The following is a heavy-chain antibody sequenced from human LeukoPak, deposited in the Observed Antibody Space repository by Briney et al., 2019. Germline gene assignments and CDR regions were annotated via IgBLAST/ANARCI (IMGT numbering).Heavy chain of an antibody. CDR1: GFTFSSYA. V-gene: IGHV3-23*01. CDR3: AKDRGSGWYNWFDP. J-gene: IGHJ5*02. Sequence: PGGSLRLSCAASGFTFSSYAMSWVRQAPGKGLQWVSGISYNGGTTYYADSVKGRFTISRDNSKNTVYLQMNSLRAEATAVYYCAKDRGSGWYNWFDPWGQGTLVTVSS. D-gene: IGHD6-19*01. CDR2: ISYNGGTT.